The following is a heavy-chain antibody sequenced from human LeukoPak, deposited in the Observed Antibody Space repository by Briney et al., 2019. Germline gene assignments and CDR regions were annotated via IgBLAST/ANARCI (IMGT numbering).Heavy chain of an antibody. V-gene: IGHV3-23*01. CDR1: GFTIGSYW. D-gene: IGHD3-22*01. Sequence: PGGSLRLSCAASGFTIGSYWMSWVRQAPGKGLEWVSAISPSGRNTYYADSVKGRFIISRDNSKNMLYLQMSSLRAEDTAVYYCAKGGSDSSGYYSLYYYYYMDVWGRGTTVTISS. J-gene: IGHJ6*03. CDR2: ISPSGRNT. CDR3: AKGGSDSSGYYSLYYYYYMDV.